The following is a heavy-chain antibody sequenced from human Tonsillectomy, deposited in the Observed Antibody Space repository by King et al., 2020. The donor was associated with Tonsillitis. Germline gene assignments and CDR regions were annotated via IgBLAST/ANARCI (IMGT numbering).Heavy chain of an antibody. CDR2: ISVYNGNT. D-gene: IGHD4-11*01. Sequence: QLVQSGAEVKKPGASVKVSCKASGYTFTSYGISWVRQAPGQGLEWMGWISVYNGNTNYAQKLQGRVTMTTDTSTSTAYMELRSLRSDDTAMYYCARKLLDYTSRYYFDYWGQGTLVTVSS. J-gene: IGHJ4*02. CDR1: GYTFTSYG. V-gene: IGHV1-18*04. CDR3: ARKLLDYTSRYYFDY.